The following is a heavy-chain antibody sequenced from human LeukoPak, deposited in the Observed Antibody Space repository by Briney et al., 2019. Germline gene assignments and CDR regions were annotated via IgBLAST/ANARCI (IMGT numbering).Heavy chain of an antibody. CDR3: ARDFYPNSSGNDYYYYGKDV. J-gene: IGHJ6*02. D-gene: IGHD6-19*01. CDR2: IKQDGTEI. Sequence: GGSLRLSCAASGFTFNNYWMTWFRQAPGKGLEWVANIKQDGTEIYYVDSVRGRFIISRDNAENSLYLQMSSLRAEDTAVYYCARDFYPNSSGNDYYYYGKDVWGQGTTVTVSS. CDR1: GFTFNNYW. V-gene: IGHV3-7*01.